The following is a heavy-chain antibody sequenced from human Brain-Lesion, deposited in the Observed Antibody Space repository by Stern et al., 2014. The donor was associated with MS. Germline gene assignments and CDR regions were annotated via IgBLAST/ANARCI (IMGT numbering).Heavy chain of an antibody. CDR1: GGSVSSTSYA. CDR2: IYYSGNT. CDR3: AGEEDIRYCSGGSCTGNWFDP. J-gene: IGHJ5*02. Sequence: VQLVESGPGLVKPSETLSLTCTVAGGSVSSTSYAWAWIRQPPGKGLEWIGTIYYSGNTYYSPSLKSRPTISLATPKNQFSLQLRSVTAADTAVYYCAGEEDIRYCSGGSCTGNWFDPWGQGTLVTVSS. D-gene: IGHD2-15*01. V-gene: IGHV4-39*01.